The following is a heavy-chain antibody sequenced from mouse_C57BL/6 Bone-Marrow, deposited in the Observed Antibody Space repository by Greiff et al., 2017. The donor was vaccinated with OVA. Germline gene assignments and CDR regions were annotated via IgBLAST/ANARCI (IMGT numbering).Heavy chain of an antibody. D-gene: IGHD3-2*02. Sequence: QVQLQQPGAELVKPGASVKMSCKASGYTFTSYWITWVKQRPGQGLEWIGDIYPGSGSTNYNEKFKSKATLTVDTSSSTAYMQLSSLTSEDSAVYYCARVGAQAAWFAYWGQGTLVTVSA. V-gene: IGHV1-55*01. CDR2: IYPGSGST. CDR1: GYTFTSYW. J-gene: IGHJ3*01. CDR3: ARVGAQAAWFAY.